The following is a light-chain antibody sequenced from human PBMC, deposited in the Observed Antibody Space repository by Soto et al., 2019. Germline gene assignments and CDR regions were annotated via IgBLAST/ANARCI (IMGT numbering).Light chain of an antibody. J-gene: IGKJ1*01. CDR2: DAS. Sequence: DIVMTQSPDSLAVSLGERATINCKSSQSVLYRSDNKNYLGWYQQKPGKAPKLLIYDASSLESGVPSRFSGSGSGTEFTLTISSLRPDDFATYYCQQYNSYWTFGQGTKVDIK. CDR3: QQYNSYWT. CDR1: QSVLYRSDNKNY. V-gene: IGKV4-1*01.